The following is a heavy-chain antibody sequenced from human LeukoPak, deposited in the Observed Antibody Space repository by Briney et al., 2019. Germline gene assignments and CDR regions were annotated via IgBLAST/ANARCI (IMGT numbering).Heavy chain of an antibody. CDR3: AKDQRGYSRLFDP. V-gene: IGHV3-30*02. J-gene: IGHJ5*02. CDR1: GFTFSSYG. Sequence: GSLRLSCAASGFTFSSYGMHWVRQAPGKGLEWVAFIRYGGSNKYYADSVKGRFTISRDNSKNTLYLQMNSLRAEDTAVYYCAKDQRGYSRLFDPWGQGTLVTVSS. CDR2: IRYGGSNK. D-gene: IGHD6-13*01.